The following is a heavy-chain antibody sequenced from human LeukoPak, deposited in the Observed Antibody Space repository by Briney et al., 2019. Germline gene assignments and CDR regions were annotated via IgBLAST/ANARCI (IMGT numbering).Heavy chain of an antibody. V-gene: IGHV1-69*10. Sequence: GASVKVSCKASGGTFISYAISWVRQAPGQGLEWMGGAIPFLGTANYAQKFQDRITITAEKSTTTTYMELRSLRSDDTAIYYCAISGTVPYWGQGTQITVSS. CDR2: AIPFLGTA. D-gene: IGHD1-20*01. J-gene: IGHJ4*02. CDR3: AISGTVPY. CDR1: GGTFISYA.